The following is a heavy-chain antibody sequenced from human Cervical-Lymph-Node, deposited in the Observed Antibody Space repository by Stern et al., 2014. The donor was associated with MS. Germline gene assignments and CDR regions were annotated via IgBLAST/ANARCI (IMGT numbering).Heavy chain of an antibody. CDR1: WLSVSTDGVG. CDR2: IYWDDDK. V-gene: IGHV2-5*02. D-gene: IGHD2-15*01. Sequence: QITLKESGPTLLKPTQTLTLTCTLSWLSVSTDGVGVGWIRQPPGKALEWLTIIYWDDDKRYNPSLKSRLTITKDTAKNQVVVTMTNMDPVDTGTYYCAHSLRRRNCSGGRCYYFDYWGQGTLVTVSS. J-gene: IGHJ4*02. CDR3: AHSLRRRNCSGGRCYYFDY.